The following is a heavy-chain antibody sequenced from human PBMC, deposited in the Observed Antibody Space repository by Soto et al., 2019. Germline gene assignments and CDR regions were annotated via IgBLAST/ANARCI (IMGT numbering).Heavy chain of an antibody. J-gene: IGHJ4*02. D-gene: IGHD3-3*01. CDR1: GFTFSSYA. CDR2: ISDSGGST. CDR3: AKHRYDFWSAVDY. Sequence: EVQVLESGGGLVQPGGSLRLSCAASGFTFSSYAMSWVRQAPGKGLEWVSIISDSGGSTHYADSVKGRFTISRDNSKNTLYLQMTSLRAEDTAVYYCAKHRYDFWSAVDYWGQGTLVTVSS. V-gene: IGHV3-23*01.